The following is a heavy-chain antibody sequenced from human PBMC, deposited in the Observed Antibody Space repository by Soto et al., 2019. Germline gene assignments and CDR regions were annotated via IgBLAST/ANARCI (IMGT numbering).Heavy chain of an antibody. CDR2: IIPILGIA. CDR3: ARGATSSGCHYFVY. J-gene: IGHJ4*02. Sequence: QVQLVQSGAEVKKPGSSVKVSCKASGGTFSSYTISWVRQAPGQGLEWMGRIIPILGIANYAQKFQGRVKITADKSTSTADMELSSLRSEDTAVYYCARGATSSGCHYFVYWGQGTLVTVSS. V-gene: IGHV1-69*02. D-gene: IGHD6-19*01. CDR1: GGTFSSYT.